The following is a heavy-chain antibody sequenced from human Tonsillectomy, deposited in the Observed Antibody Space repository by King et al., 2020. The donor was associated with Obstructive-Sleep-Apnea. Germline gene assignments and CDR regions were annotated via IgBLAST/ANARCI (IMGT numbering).Heavy chain of an antibody. D-gene: IGHD3-22*01. CDR2: IYDSGST. J-gene: IGHJ4*02. V-gene: IGHV4-31*03. CDR1: GGSISSGGYY. CDR3: ARDSNGYYDSCGPLV. Sequence: QLQESGPGLVKPSQTLSLTCTVSGGSISSGGYYWSWIRQHPGKGLEWIGYIYDSGSTYYNPSLKSRVTISVDTSKNQSSLKLSSVTAADTAVYYCARDSNGYYDSCGPLVWGQGTLVTVSS.